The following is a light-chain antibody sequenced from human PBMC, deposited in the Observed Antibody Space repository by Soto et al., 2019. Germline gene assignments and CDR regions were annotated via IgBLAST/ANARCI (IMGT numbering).Light chain of an antibody. CDR1: QSVSNNY. J-gene: IGKJ1*01. Sequence: EIVLTQSPGTLSLSPGERATLSCRASQSVSNNYLAWYQQKPGQAPRLRIYGVSSRATGIPDRFSGSGSGTDFTLTISRLEPEDFAVFYCQQYGSSLPWTFGRGTKVDI. V-gene: IGKV3-20*01. CDR2: GVS. CDR3: QQYGSSLPWT.